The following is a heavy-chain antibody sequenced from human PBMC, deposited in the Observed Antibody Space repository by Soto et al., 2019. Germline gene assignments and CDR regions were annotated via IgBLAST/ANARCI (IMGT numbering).Heavy chain of an antibody. CDR2: ISAYNGNT. J-gene: IGHJ6*02. Sequence: ASVKVSCKASGYTFTSYGISWVRQAPGQGLEWMGWISAYNGNTNYAQKFQGRVTMTRDTSASTVYMELSSLRSEDTAVYYCARGEDIVFYYYNGMDVWGQGTTVTVSS. D-gene: IGHD2-15*01. V-gene: IGHV1-18*01. CDR3: ARGEDIVFYYYNGMDV. CDR1: GYTFTSYG.